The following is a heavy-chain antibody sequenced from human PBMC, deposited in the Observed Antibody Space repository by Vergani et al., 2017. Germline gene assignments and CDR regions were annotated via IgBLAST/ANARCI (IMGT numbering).Heavy chain of an antibody. CDR2: ISYDGSNK. CDR3: ARRVRASGPLYYYYYMDV. V-gene: IGHV3-30*03. D-gene: IGHD3-10*01. J-gene: IGHJ6*03. CDR1: GFTFSSYG. Sequence: QVQVVESGGGVVQPGRSLRLSCAASGFTFSSYGMHWVRQAPGKGLEWVAVISYDGSNKYYADSVKGRFTISRDNSKNTLYLQMNSLRAEDTAVYYCARRVRASGPLYYYYYMDVWGKGTTVTVSS.